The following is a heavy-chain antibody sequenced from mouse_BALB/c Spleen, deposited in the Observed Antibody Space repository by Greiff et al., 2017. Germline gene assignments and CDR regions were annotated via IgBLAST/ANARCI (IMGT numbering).Heavy chain of an antibody. D-gene: IGHD2-4*01. Sequence: VQGVESGPGLVQPSQSLSITCTVSGFSLTSYGVHWVRQSPGKGLEWLGVIWSGGSTDYNAAFISRLSISKDNSKSQVFFKMNSLQANDTAIYYCARRGDYDVYWYFDVWGAGTTVTVSS. CDR3: ARRGDYDVYWYFDV. J-gene: IGHJ1*01. V-gene: IGHV2-2*02. CDR2: IWSGGST. CDR1: GFSLTSYG.